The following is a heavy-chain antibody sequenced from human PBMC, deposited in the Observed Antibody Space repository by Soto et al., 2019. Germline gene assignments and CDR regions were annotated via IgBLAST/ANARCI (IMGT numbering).Heavy chain of an antibody. V-gene: IGHV1-69*01. J-gene: IGHJ2*01. CDR3: ASQDASSRNCYPPRPRRDYWYYEL. Sequence: QVQLVQSGAEVKKPGSSVTVSCKASEGTLSSYAIAWVRQAPGQGLEWMGGVIPVFGTTNYAQTFQGRLTSVADESAGPTYMRLASLASDETGVYSCASQDASSRNCYPPRPRRDYWYYELWGRGSVVIVSS. CDR2: VIPVFGTT. D-gene: IGHD2-21*01. CDR1: EGTLSSYA.